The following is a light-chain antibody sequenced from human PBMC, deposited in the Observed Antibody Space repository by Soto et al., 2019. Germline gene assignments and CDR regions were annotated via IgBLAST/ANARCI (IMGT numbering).Light chain of an antibody. J-gene: IGKJ1*01. Sequence: EIVLTQSPGTLSLSPGERATLSCRASQSVSSSYLAWYQQKPGQAPRLLIYAASSRATGIPDRFSGSGSGTDITLTIDRLEPEDFAVYYCQQYGIRGTFGQGTMVEIK. V-gene: IGKV3-20*01. CDR2: AAS. CDR3: QQYGIRGT. CDR1: QSVSSSY.